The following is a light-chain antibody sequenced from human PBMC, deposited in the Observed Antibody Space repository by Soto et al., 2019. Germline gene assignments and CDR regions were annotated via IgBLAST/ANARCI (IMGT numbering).Light chain of an antibody. J-gene: IGKJ2*01. CDR1: QSISSS. CDR3: QQYNDWRYT. V-gene: IGKV3-15*01. CDR2: GAS. Sequence: EIVMTQSPATLSVSPGERATLSYRASQSISSSLAWYQLKPGQAPRLLIYGASTRATGIPARFSGSGSGTEFTLTISSLQSEDFAVYYCQQYNDWRYTFGQGTKLEIK.